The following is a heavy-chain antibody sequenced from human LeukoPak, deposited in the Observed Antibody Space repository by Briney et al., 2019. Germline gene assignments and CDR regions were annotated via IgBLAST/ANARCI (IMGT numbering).Heavy chain of an antibody. CDR3: ARVGSTPAKFDH. Sequence: SETLSLTCAVSGVSFGRYSWTWIRQSPGKGLECIGEINFSGYTKYNPSLKSRVTMSVDTSKNQFSLKLASVAAADTAIYFCARVGSTPAKFDHWGQGTLVTVSS. V-gene: IGHV4-34*01. CDR2: INFSGYT. J-gene: IGHJ4*02. CDR1: GVSFGRYS. D-gene: IGHD2-2*01.